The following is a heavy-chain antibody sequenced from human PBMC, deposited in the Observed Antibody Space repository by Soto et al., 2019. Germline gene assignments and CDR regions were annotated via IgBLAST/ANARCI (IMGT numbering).Heavy chain of an antibody. D-gene: IGHD1-1*01. J-gene: IGHJ5*02. CDR3: VRDGTKNLRDRFDP. V-gene: IGHV4-4*07. Sequence: QVVMQAPGPGVVKPSDTLSLTCNVSGASISGYYWSWIRQPPGKGLEWIGRIYATGSTDYNPSHKSRITRSVDMSKKQFSLTLRSVTAADTAIYYCVRDGTKNLRDRFDPWGRGILVTVSS. CDR1: GASISGYY. CDR2: IYATGST.